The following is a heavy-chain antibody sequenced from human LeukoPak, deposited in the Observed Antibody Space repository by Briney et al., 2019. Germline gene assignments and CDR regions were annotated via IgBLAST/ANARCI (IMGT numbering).Heavy chain of an antibody. D-gene: IGHD3-22*01. CDR3: ASLPTIVDYLHDAFDI. Sequence: GESLKISCKGSGYSFTSYWIGWVRQMPGKGLEWMGIIYPGDSDTRYSPSFQGQVTISADKSISTAYLQWSSLKASDTAMYYCASLPTIVDYLHDAFDIWGQGTMVTVFS. CDR1: GYSFTSYW. CDR2: IYPGDSDT. J-gene: IGHJ3*02. V-gene: IGHV5-51*01.